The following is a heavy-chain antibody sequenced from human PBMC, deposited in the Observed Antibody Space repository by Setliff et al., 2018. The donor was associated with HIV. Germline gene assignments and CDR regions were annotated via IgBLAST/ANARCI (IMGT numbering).Heavy chain of an antibody. D-gene: IGHD3-16*01. V-gene: IGHV1-69*05. Sequence: ASVKVSCKASGGTFNNYGINWVRQAPGQGLEWMGGTIPMVLVPIYAQKFQGRLTINKDESTGTAYLDLSGLRSEDTAVYYCARVSRGQDPGGHCYMDVWGEGTTVTVSS. CDR2: TIPMVLVP. CDR3: ARVSRGQDPGGHCYMDV. J-gene: IGHJ6*03. CDR1: GGTFNNYG.